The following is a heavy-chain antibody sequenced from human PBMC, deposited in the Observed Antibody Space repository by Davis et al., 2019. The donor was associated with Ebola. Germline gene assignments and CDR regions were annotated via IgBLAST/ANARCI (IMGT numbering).Heavy chain of an antibody. J-gene: IGHJ6*02. V-gene: IGHV5-51*01. D-gene: IGHD2-2*01. CDR2: IYPGDSDT. CDR3: ARHSLGYCISTSSQAPYYYYYGMDV. Sequence: GESLKISCKGSGYSFTSYWIGWVRQMPGKGLEWMGIIYPGDSDTRYSPSFQGQVTISADKSISTAYLQWSSLKASDTAMYYCARHSLGYCISTSSQAPYYYYYGMDVWGQGTTVTVSS. CDR1: GYSFTSYW.